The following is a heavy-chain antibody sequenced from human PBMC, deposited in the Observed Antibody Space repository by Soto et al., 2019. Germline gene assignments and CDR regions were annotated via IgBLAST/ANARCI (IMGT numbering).Heavy chain of an antibody. CDR2: INKSGTT. D-gene: IGHD3-16*01. Sequence: SETLCLTCAVKGGSFREYYWSWIRQPPGKGLEWIGEINKSGTTHYNPSLKRRVNISIDTSKNQFSLNLTSVTAADTATYFCARDIITVIGGEIYYCFGMDVWGQGTTVTVSS. CDR3: ARDIITVIGGEIYYCFGMDV. CDR1: GGSFREYY. V-gene: IGHV4-34*01. J-gene: IGHJ6*02.